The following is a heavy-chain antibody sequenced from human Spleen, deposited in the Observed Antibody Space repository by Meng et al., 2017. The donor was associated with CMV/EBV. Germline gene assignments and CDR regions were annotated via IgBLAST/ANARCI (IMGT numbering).Heavy chain of an antibody. Sequence: GGSLRLSCVASGFNFANYAMTWVRQVPGKGLEWVSTVTPSGVRTHYSDSVKGRFTISRDISKDTLYLQMNSLRVEDTAVYYCAKDTLFGGDDSFDIWGHGAMVTVSS. CDR2: VTPSGVRT. J-gene: IGHJ3*02. D-gene: IGHD3-3*01. CDR1: GFNFANYA. V-gene: IGHV3-23*01. CDR3: AKDTLFGGDDSFDI.